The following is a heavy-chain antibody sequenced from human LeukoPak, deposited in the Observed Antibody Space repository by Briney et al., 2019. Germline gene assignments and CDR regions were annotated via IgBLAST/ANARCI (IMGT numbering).Heavy chain of an antibody. CDR2: VYYSGST. J-gene: IGHJ4*02. CDR1: GGSISNGGYY. CDR3: ARPEEVAALWFD. Sequence: SETLSLTCTVSGGSISNGGYYWSWIRQHSGKGLEWIGYVYYSGSTYYNPSLKSRLSISVDTSKNQFSLRLNSVTAADTAVYHCARPEEVAALWFDWGQGTLVTVSS. D-gene: IGHD6-6*01. V-gene: IGHV4-31*03.